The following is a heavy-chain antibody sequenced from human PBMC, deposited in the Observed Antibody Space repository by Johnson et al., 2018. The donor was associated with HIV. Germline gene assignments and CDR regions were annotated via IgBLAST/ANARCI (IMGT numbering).Heavy chain of an antibody. V-gene: IGHV3-20*04. CDR1: GFTFDDYG. Sequence: VQLVEFGGGVVRPGGSLRLSCAASGFTFDDYGMSWVRQAPGKGLEWVSGINWNGGSTGYADSVKGRFTISRDNAKNSLYLQMNSLRAEDTAVDYCAKADYGGNPDEAFDIWGHGTMVTVSS. D-gene: IGHD4-23*01. CDR3: AKADYGGNPDEAFDI. J-gene: IGHJ3*02. CDR2: INWNGGST.